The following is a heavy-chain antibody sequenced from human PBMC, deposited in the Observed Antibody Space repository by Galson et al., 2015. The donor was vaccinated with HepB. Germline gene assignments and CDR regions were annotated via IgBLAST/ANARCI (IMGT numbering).Heavy chain of an antibody. D-gene: IGHD4-17*01. Sequence: SLRLSCAASGFTFSSYSMNWVRQAPGKGLEWVSYISSSSSTIYYADSVKGRFTISRDNAKNSLYLQMNSLRDEDTAVYYCARDCPTVTTRGAFDIWGQGTMVTVSS. J-gene: IGHJ3*02. CDR1: GFTFSSYS. CDR3: ARDCPTVTTRGAFDI. V-gene: IGHV3-48*02. CDR2: ISSSSSTI.